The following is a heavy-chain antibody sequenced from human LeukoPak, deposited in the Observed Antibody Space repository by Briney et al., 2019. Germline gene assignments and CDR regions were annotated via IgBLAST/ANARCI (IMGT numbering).Heavy chain of an antibody. CDR2: ISSTGGST. Sequence: PGRSLRLSCAASGFTFSSYAMHWVRQAPGKGLEWVSVISSTGGSTFYADSVKGRFTISRDNAKNSLYLQMNSLRAEDTALYYCAKGLRGRYYYDSSGYTTPYYYYGMDVWGQGTTVTVSS. J-gene: IGHJ6*02. V-gene: IGHV3-23*01. CDR3: AKGLRGRYYYDSSGYTTPYYYYGMDV. CDR1: GFTFSSYA. D-gene: IGHD3-22*01.